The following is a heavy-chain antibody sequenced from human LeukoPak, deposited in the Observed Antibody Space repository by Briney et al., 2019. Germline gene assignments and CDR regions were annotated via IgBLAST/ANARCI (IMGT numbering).Heavy chain of an antibody. CDR3: ARWYYDFWSGHENNWFDP. V-gene: IGHV4-59*08. CDR2: IYYTGST. J-gene: IGHJ5*02. D-gene: IGHD3-3*01. Sequence: SETLSLTCTVSGGSFISYYWTWIRQSPGKGLEWIGNIYYTGSTNYNPSLKSRVTISVDTSKNQFSLKLSSVTAADTAVYYCARWYYDFWSGHENNWFDPWGQGTLVTVSS. CDR1: GGSFISYY.